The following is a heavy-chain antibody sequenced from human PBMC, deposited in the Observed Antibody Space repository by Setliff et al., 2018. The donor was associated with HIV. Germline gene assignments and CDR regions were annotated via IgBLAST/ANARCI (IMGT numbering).Heavy chain of an antibody. Sequence: GGSLRLSCATSGFAFSDYDFHWVRQVTGEGLEWVSAIGTGGDTYYADSVKGRFTISRDNSKNTLYLQMNSLRAEDTAVYYCARDPTRRGAIAVAGEGDYWGQGTLVTVSS. J-gene: IGHJ4*02. V-gene: IGHV3-13*01. CDR1: GFAFSDYD. CDR2: IGTGGDT. D-gene: IGHD6-19*01. CDR3: ARDPTRRGAIAVAGEGDY.